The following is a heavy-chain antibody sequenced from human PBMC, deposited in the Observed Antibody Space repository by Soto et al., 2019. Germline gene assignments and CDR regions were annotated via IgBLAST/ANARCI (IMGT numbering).Heavy chain of an antibody. CDR2: ISYDGSNK. CDR1: GFTFSSYG. D-gene: IGHD2-2*01. V-gene: IGHV3-30*03. Sequence: GGSLRLSCAASGFTFSSYGMHWVRQAPGKGLEWVAVISYDGSNKYYADSVKGRFTISRDDSKNTLYLQMNSLKTEDTAVYYCTTFYIVVVPAATPLQIDHWGQGTLVTVSS. J-gene: IGHJ5*02. CDR3: TTFYIVVVPAATPLQIDH.